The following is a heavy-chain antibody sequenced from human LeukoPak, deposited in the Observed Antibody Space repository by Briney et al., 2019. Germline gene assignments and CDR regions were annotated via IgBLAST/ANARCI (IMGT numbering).Heavy chain of an antibody. Sequence: SGATLLKPTQTLTLNCTFSGVSISPSGRGGVWIRQPPGKALEWLPLIYWDDGNRYRPHLKSRLTIPKDTSKKEVVLTMTNMDPVDTATYYCAHRHLVTTVRPGAFDIWRQGTMVTVSS. V-gene: IGHV2-5*02. CDR3: AHRHLVTTVRPGAFDI. CDR2: IYWDDGN. D-gene: IGHD4-17*01. J-gene: IGHJ3*02. CDR1: GVSISPSGRG.